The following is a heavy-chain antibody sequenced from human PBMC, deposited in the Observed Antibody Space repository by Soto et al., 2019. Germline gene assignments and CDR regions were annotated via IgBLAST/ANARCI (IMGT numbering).Heavy chain of an antibody. J-gene: IGHJ6*03. CDR2: INHSGST. D-gene: IGHD3-3*01. CDR3: AREIWSGLKYYYYDMDV. V-gene: IGHV4-34*01. Sequence: PSETLSLTCAVYGGSFSGHYWSWIRQPPGKGLEWIGEINHSGSTNYNPSLKSRVTISVDTSKNQFSLKLSSVTAADTALYYCAREIWSGLKYYYYDMDVSGKGTTVTVS. CDR1: GGSFSGHY.